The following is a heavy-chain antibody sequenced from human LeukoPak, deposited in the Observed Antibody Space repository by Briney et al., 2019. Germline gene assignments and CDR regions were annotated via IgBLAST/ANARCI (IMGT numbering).Heavy chain of an antibody. J-gene: IGHJ6*03. CDR1: GGSISSSNW. CDR2: IYHSGST. CDR3: ARVAVVPYYYYMDV. Sequence: SETLSLTCAVSGGSISSSNWWSWVRQPPGKGLEWIGEIYHSGSTNYNPSLKSRVTISVDKSKNQFSLKLSSVTAADTAVYYCARVAVVPYYYYMDVWGKGTTVTVSS. D-gene: IGHD4-23*01. V-gene: IGHV4-4*02.